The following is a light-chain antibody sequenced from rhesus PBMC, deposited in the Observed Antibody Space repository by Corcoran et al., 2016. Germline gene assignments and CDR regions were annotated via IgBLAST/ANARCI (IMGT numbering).Light chain of an antibody. Sequence: DIQMTQSPSSLSASVGDTVTITCRASPGISSWLAWYQQKPGKAPKLLIYKASSLQSGVPSRFIGSGSGTDFTLTISSLQSEDFATYYCQQYSSRPTFGQGTKVEIK. J-gene: IGKJ1*01. V-gene: IGKV1-22*01. CDR1: PGISSW. CDR2: KAS. CDR3: QQYSSRPT.